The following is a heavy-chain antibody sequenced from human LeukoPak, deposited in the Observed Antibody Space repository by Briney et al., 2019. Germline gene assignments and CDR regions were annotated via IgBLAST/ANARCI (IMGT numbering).Heavy chain of an antibody. CDR3: AGIQLWLGFRY. CDR1: GGSFSGYY. V-gene: IGHV4-34*01. CDR2: INHSGST. Sequence: PSETLSLTCAVYGGSFSGYYWSWIRQPPGKGLEWIGEINHSGSTNYNPSLKSRVTISVDTSKNQFSLKLSSVTAADTAVYYCAGIQLWLGFRYWGQGTLVTVSS. J-gene: IGHJ4*02. D-gene: IGHD5-18*01.